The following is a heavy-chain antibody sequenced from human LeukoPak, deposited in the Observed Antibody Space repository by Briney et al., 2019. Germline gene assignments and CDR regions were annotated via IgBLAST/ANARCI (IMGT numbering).Heavy chain of an antibody. Sequence: PGGSLRLSCAASGFTFDDYGMSWVRQAPGKGLEWVSGINWNGGSTGYADSVKGRFTISRDNAKNSLYPQMNSLRAEDTALYYCARRYSYYYYMDVWGKGTTVTVSS. V-gene: IGHV3-20*04. CDR3: ARRYSYYYYMDV. D-gene: IGHD4-11*01. J-gene: IGHJ6*03. CDR2: INWNGGST. CDR1: GFTFDDYG.